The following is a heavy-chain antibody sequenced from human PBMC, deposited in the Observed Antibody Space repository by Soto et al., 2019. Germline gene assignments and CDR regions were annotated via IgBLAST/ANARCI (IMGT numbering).Heavy chain of an antibody. J-gene: IGHJ5*02. D-gene: IGHD2-2*01. CDR1: GGCISRGVYS. Sequence: PSETLSLTCAVSGGCISRGVYSWSWIRQPPGKGLEWIGYIYHSGSTYYNPSLKSRVTISVDRSKNQFSLKLSSVTAADTAVYYCARVPDRWGQRTLVTVSS. V-gene: IGHV4-30-2*01. CDR3: ARVPDR. CDR2: IYHSGST.